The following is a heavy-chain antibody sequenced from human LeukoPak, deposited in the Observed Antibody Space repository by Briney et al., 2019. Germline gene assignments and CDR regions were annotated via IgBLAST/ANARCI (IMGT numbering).Heavy chain of an antibody. CDR1: GFTFSSYA. V-gene: IGHV3-23*01. Sequence: GGSLRLSCAASGFTFSSYAMNWVRQAPGKGLEWVSAITSAGNTYYADSVKGRFTISRDSSKNTLYLQMNSLRSEDTAVYYCAKGGGLYHLPTDYWGQGTLVTVSS. D-gene: IGHD2-2*01. CDR3: AKGGGLYHLPTDY. CDR2: ITSAGNT. J-gene: IGHJ4*02.